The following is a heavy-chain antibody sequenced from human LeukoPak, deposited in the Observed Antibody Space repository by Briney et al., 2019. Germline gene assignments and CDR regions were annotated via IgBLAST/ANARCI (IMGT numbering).Heavy chain of an antibody. J-gene: IGHJ3*02. D-gene: IGHD1-26*01. CDR3: ARDLGYSGSRAPPRAFDI. V-gene: IGHV3-23*01. CDR1: GFTFSSYA. CDR2: ISGSGGSK. Sequence: GGSLRLSCAASGFTFSSYAMSWVRQAPGKGLEWVSAISGSGGSKYYADSVKGRFTISRDNSKYTLYLQMNSLRDEDTAVYYGARDLGYSGSRAPPRAFDIWGEGTMVSVSS.